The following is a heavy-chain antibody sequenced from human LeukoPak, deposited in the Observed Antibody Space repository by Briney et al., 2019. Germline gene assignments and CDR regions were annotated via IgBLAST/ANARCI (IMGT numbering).Heavy chain of an antibody. V-gene: IGHV1-69*05. CDR1: GGTFSSYA. CDR2: IIPIFGTA. Sequence: GASVKVSCKASGGTFSSYAISWVRQAPGQGLEWMGGIIPIFGTANYAQKFQGRVTITTDESTSTAYMELSSLRAEDTAVYYCARSTYQGGWFDPWGQGTLVTVSS. D-gene: IGHD2-2*01. J-gene: IGHJ5*02. CDR3: ARSTYQGGWFDP.